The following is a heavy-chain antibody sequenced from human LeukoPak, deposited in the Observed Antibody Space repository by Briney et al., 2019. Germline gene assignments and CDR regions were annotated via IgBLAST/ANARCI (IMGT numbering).Heavy chain of an antibody. V-gene: IGHV3-53*01. CDR1: GFTVSTNY. CDR2: IYSGDSS. Sequence: PGGSLRLSCAASGFTVSTNYMSWVRQAPGKGLEWVSVIYSGDSSYYGDSVKGRFTISRDKSKNTLYLQMHSLRAEDTAVYYCARGIGCSSTSCYDYYMDVWGKGTTVTISS. J-gene: IGHJ6*03. CDR3: ARGIGCSSTSCYDYYMDV. D-gene: IGHD2-2*01.